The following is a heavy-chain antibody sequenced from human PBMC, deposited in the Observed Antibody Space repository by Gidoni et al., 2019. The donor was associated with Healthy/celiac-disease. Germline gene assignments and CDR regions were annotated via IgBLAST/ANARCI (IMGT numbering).Heavy chain of an antibody. J-gene: IGHJ6*02. Sequence: QVQLVQSGAEVKKPGASVKVPCKASGYTFTSYGISWVRQAPGQGPEWMGWIRAYNGNPNYARRLQGRVTMTTDTSTSTAYMELRSLRSDDTAVYYCARDRVLTGYSSGWYDFGFADYYYYYGMDVWGQGTTVTVSS. CDR2: IRAYNGNP. D-gene: IGHD6-19*01. CDR1: GYTFTSYG. CDR3: ARDRVLTGYSSGWYDFGFADYYYYYGMDV. V-gene: IGHV1-18*01.